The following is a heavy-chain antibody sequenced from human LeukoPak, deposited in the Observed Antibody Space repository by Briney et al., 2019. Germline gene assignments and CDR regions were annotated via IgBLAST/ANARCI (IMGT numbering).Heavy chain of an antibody. CDR1: GGSISTSDYY. D-gene: IGHD1-7*01. J-gene: IGHJ5*02. Sequence: SETLSLTCSVSGGSISTSDYYWGWIRRPPGKRLEWIASIYYTGTTSYNPSLKSRVAISVDTSNNQFSLRLSSVTAADTAVYYCARLRANWNYVNWFDPWGQGTLVTVSS. CDR3: ARLRANWNYVNWFDP. CDR2: IYYTGTT. V-gene: IGHV4-39*01.